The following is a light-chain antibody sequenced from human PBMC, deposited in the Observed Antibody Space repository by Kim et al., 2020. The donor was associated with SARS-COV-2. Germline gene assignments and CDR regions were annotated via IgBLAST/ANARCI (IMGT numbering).Light chain of an antibody. CDR1: NIGIKS. V-gene: IGLV3-21*04. J-gene: IGLJ2*01. Sequence: SYELTQPPSVSVAPGKTATITCGMSNIGIKSVHWYQQRPGQAPVLVIYYDSDRPSGIPERFSGSKSGDTATLTISRVEAGDEADYYCQVWDSSSEHVLFSGGTQLTVL. CDR3: QVWDSSSEHVL. CDR2: YDS.